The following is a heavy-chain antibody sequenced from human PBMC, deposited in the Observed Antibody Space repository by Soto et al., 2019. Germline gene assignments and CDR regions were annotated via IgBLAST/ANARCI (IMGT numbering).Heavy chain of an antibody. CDR1: GYTFTGYY. CDR2: INPNSGGT. Sequence: ASVKVSCKASGYTFTGYYMHWVRQAPGQGLEWMGWINPNSGGTNYAQKFQGWVTMTRDTSISTAYMELSRLRSDGTAVYYCARDLRGDYNYYYMDVWDKGTTVTVSS. V-gene: IGHV1-2*04. J-gene: IGHJ6*03. CDR3: ARDLRGDYNYYYMDV.